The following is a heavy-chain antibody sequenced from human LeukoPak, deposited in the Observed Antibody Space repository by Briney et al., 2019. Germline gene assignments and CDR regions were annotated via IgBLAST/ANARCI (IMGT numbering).Heavy chain of an antibody. CDR3: ARGVITMIVVVSSDAFDI. CDR1: GDSVSSKNSA. CDR2: TYYRSKWSK. D-gene: IGHD3-22*01. Sequence: SQTLSLTCAISGDSVSSKNSAWNWIRQSPSRGLEWLGRTYYRSKWSKDYAVSVRSRITINPDTSKNQFSLQLNSVTAADTAVYYCARGVITMIVVVSSDAFDIWGQGTMVTVSS. V-gene: IGHV6-1*01. J-gene: IGHJ3*02.